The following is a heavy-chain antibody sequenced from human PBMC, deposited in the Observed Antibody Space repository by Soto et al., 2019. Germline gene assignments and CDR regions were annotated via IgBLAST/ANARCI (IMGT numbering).Heavy chain of an antibody. CDR2: ISWDGGST. Sequence: PGGSLRLSCAASGFTFDDYTIHWVRQAPGKGLEWVSLISWDGGSTYYADSVKGRFTISRDNSKNSLYLQMNSLRTEDTALYYCAKDISPYYYYGMDVWGQGTTVTVSS. CDR3: AKDISPYYYYGMDV. J-gene: IGHJ6*02. CDR1: GFTFDDYT. V-gene: IGHV3-43*01.